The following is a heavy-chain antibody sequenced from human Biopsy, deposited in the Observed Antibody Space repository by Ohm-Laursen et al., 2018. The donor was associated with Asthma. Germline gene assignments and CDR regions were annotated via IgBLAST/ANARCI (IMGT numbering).Heavy chain of an antibody. V-gene: IGHV4-31*03. CDR3: ARAQDYYDSRGYYRSFDY. J-gene: IGHJ4*02. CDR1: YGSITSGGYY. Sequence: SQTLSLTCTVSYGSITSGGYYWTWIRQHPGKGLEWIGSIYYSGSTCYNPSLKSRVSISIDTSKNQFSLKLSSVTAADTAVYYCARAQDYYDSRGYYRSFDYWGQGTLVTVSS. D-gene: IGHD3-22*01. CDR2: IYYSGST.